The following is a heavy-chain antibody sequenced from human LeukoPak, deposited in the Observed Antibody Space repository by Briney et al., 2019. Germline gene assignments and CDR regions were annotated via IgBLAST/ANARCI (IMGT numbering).Heavy chain of an antibody. D-gene: IGHD3-3*01. V-gene: IGHV4-38-2*01. CDR3: ARGGTIFGVVSHFSYYYYMDV. CDR2: IYHSGST. Sequence: PSETLSLTCAVSGYSISSGYYWGWIRQPPGKGLEWIGSIYHSGSTYYNPSLKSRVTISVDTSKNQFSLKLSSVTAADTAVFYCARGGTIFGVVSHFSYYYYMDVWGKGTTVTVSS. CDR1: GYSISSGYY. J-gene: IGHJ6*03.